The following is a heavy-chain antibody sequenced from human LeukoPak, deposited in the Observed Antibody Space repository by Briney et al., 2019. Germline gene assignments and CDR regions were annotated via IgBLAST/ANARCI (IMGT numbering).Heavy chain of an antibody. CDR2: ISTSGST. D-gene: IGHD4-17*01. CDR3: ARGLPSYGDYVDYYFYMDV. V-gene: IGHV4-4*07. J-gene: IGHJ6*03. Sequence: PSETLSLTCTVSGDSISGLYWSWIRQPAGKGLQWIGRISTSGSTNYNPSLKSRVTMSVDRSTNEFSLTVRSVTAADTALYYCARGLPSYGDYVDYYFYMDVWGKGTTVTVSS. CDR1: GDSISGLY.